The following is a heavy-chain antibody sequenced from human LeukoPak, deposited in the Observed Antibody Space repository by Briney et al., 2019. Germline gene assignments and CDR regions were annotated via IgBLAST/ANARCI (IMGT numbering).Heavy chain of an antibody. CDR3: WTIVYPYYYMDV. J-gene: IGHJ6*03. CDR2: IIPIFGTA. V-gene: IGHV1-69*05. Sequence: GSSVKLSCNASGCSFSSYAISWVRQAPGQGLEWMGGIIPIFGTANYAKKFQGRVTIITVDSTNTAYSELSSLRTEATADDYCWTIVYPYYYMDVWGKGTTVTVSS. D-gene: IGHD3-9*01. CDR1: GCSFSSYA.